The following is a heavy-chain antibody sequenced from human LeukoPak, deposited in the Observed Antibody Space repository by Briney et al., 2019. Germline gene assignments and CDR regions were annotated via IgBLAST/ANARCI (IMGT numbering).Heavy chain of an antibody. D-gene: IGHD1-26*01. Sequence: GGPLRLSCAASGFTFSSYAMSWVRQAPGKGLVGVSAISGSGGSTYYADSVKGRFTISRDNSKNTLYAQMSSLSAQDTAVFYCAKGREWVLLRNWGQGTLVTVPS. CDR3: AKGREWVLLRN. CDR2: ISGSGGST. CDR1: GFTFSSYA. J-gene: IGHJ4*02. V-gene: IGHV3-23*01.